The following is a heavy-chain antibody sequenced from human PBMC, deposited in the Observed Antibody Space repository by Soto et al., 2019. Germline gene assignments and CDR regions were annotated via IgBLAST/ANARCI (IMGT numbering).Heavy chain of an antibody. CDR3: ARSNYGGYGMDV. Sequence: QVQLVESGGGGVQPGRTLRLSCAASGYAFGSYAMHWVRQAPGKGLEWVAVISYDGSNKYYADSVKGRFTISRDNSKNTLYLQMNSLRAEDTAVYYCARSNYGGYGMDVWGQGTTVTVSS. CDR2: ISYDGSNK. J-gene: IGHJ6*02. CDR1: GYAFGSYA. V-gene: IGHV3-30-3*01. D-gene: IGHD3-16*01.